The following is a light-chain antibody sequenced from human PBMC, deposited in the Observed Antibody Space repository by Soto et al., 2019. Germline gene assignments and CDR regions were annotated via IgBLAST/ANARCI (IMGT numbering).Light chain of an antibody. CDR3: QQSYSTET. J-gene: IGKJ1*01. Sequence: DIQMTQSPSSLSASVGDRVTITCRASQSISSYLNWYQQKPGKAPKLLIYAASSLQSGVPSRFSGSGSGTDFTRTISSLQPEDFAPYYCQQSYSTETFGQGTKVEIK. CDR1: QSISSY. V-gene: IGKV1-39*01. CDR2: AAS.